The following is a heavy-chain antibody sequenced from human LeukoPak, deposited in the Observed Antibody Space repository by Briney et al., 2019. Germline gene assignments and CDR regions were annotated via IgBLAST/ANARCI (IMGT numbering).Heavy chain of an antibody. CDR3: ARESGYAFDY. V-gene: IGHV3-11*01. CDR2: INSRGSST. CDR1: GFTLGDYY. J-gene: IGHJ4*02. Sequence: GGSLRLSCAASGFTLGDYYMTWIRQAPGKGLEWVSYINSRGSSTYYADSVKGRFTISRDNAKNSLYLQMNSLRAEDTAVYYCARESGYAFDYWGQGTLVTVSS. D-gene: IGHD5-12*01.